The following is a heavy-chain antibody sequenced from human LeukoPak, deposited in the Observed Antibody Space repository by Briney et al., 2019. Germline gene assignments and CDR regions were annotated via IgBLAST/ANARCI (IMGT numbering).Heavy chain of an antibody. D-gene: IGHD4-11*01. CDR2: ISYDGSNK. J-gene: IGHJ4*02. V-gene: IGHV3-30*18. Sequence: PGGSLRLSCAASGFTFSSYGMHWVRQAPGKGLEWVAVISYDGSNKYYADSVKGRFTISRDNSKNTLYLQMNSLRAEDTAVYYCAKDHAVTVTIAPDYWGQGTLVTVSS. CDR3: AKDHAVTVTIAPDY. CDR1: GFTFSSYG.